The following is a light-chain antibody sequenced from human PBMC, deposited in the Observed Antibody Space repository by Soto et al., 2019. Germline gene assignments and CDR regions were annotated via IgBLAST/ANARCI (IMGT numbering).Light chain of an antibody. J-gene: IGKJ4*01. CDR1: QSVRSN. CDR2: GAS. V-gene: IGKV3-15*01. CDR3: HQYNMWPPLI. Sequence: EIVMTQSPGTLSVSPGESATLSYSASQSVRSNLAWYQQKPGQAPRLLIYGASTRATGIPARFSGSGSGTEFTLTISSLQSEDFAVYYCHQYNMWPPLIFGGGTKVEIK.